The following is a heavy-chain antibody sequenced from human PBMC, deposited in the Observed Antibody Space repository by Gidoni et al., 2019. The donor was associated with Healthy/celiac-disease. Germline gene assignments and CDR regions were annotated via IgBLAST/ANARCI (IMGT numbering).Heavy chain of an antibody. Sequence: QVQLQESGPGLVKPSQTLSLTCTVSGGSISSGSYYWSWIRQPAGKGLEWIGRIYTSGSTNYNPSLKSRVTISVDTSKNQFSLKLSSVTAADTAVYYCAATTVTNDYWGQGTLVTVSS. V-gene: IGHV4-61*02. CDR2: IYTSGST. CDR1: GGSISSGSYY. J-gene: IGHJ4*02. D-gene: IGHD4-17*01. CDR3: AATTVTNDY.